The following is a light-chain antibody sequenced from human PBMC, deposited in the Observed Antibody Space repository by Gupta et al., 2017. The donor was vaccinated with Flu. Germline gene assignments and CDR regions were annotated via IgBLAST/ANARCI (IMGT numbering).Light chain of an antibody. CDR2: AKN. CDR3: NYPDSTSNHQAV. Sequence: SSELTHDLAVSVSLGQTVRITCQGDSLRNSYASWYHQKQGQAPVLVIYAKNIRPSGIPDRFSGASSRNTASLTITGGQAEEEADYYCNYPDSTSNHQAVFGGGTKLTVL. J-gene: IGLJ2*01. CDR1: SLRNSY. V-gene: IGLV3-19*01.